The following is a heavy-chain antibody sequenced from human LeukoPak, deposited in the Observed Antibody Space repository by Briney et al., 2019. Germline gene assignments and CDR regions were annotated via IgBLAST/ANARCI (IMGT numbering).Heavy chain of an antibody. J-gene: IGHJ4*02. D-gene: IGHD5-24*01. CDR2: INSDGSST. V-gene: IGHV3-74*01. CDR1: GFTFSSYW. Sequence: GSLRLSCAASGFTFSSYWMHWVRQAPGKGLVWVSRINSDGSSTSYADSVKGRFTISRDNAKNTLYLQMNSLRAEDTAVYYCARERDGYNGYFDYWGQGTLVTVSS. CDR3: ARERDGYNGYFDY.